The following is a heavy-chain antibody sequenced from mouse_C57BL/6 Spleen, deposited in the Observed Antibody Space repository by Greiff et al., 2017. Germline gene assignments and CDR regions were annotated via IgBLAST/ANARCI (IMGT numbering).Heavy chain of an antibody. D-gene: IGHD3-2*02. V-gene: IGHV1-18*01. CDR2: INPNNGGT. CDR1: GYTFTDSN. CDR3: ARRQLRGGFAY. Sequence: VQLQQSGPELVKPGASVKIPCKASGYTFTDSNMDWVKQSHGKSLEWIGDINPNNGGTIYNQKFKGTATLTVDKSSSTADMELRSLTSEDTAVYYGARRQLRGGFAYWGQGTLVTVSA. J-gene: IGHJ3*01.